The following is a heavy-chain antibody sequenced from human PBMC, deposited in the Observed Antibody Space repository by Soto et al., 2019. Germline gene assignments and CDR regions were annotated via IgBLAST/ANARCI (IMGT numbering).Heavy chain of an antibody. CDR3: AADFFGSGSSRSGRYYYGMDV. CDR1: GGSISNFY. J-gene: IGHJ6*02. D-gene: IGHD3-10*01. CDR2: IFDGGNT. V-gene: IGHV4-59*01. Sequence: PSETLSLTCTVSGGSISNFYCSWIRQPPGQGLEWIGYIFDGGNTKYNPSLNTRVTISVDTSKNLCSLRLSSVTAADTAVYYCAADFFGSGSSRSGRYYYGMDVWGQGTTVTVSS.